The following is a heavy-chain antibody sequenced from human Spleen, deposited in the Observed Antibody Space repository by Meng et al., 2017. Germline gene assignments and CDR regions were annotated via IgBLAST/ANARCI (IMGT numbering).Heavy chain of an antibody. CDR3: ARDPSYWYNQVDY. V-gene: IGHV3-23*01. D-gene: IGHD1/OR15-1a*01. Sequence: GGSLRLSCAASGFTFSSYAMSWVRQAPGKGLEWVSAISGSAGSTYYADSVKGRFTISRDNTKNSLYLQMNNLRAEDTAVYYCARDPSYWYNQVDYWGQGTLVTVSS. CDR1: GFTFSSYA. J-gene: IGHJ4*02. CDR2: ISGSAGST.